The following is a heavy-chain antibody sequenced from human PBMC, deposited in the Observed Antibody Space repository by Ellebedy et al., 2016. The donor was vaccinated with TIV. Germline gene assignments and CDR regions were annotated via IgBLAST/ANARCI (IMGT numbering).Heavy chain of an antibody. CDR2: INQDGSDK. D-gene: IGHD4-17*01. CDR3: ATDGSYGDYRSPAHAFVM. CDR1: GFSFRSYW. Sequence: GESLKISCAVSGFSFRSYWMSWVRQPPGKGLEWVANINQDGSDKYYVDSVKGRFTISRDNAKNSLYLQMNSLRDEDTSVYYCATDGSYGDYRSPAHAFVMWGQGTVVTVSS. V-gene: IGHV3-7*01. J-gene: IGHJ3*02.